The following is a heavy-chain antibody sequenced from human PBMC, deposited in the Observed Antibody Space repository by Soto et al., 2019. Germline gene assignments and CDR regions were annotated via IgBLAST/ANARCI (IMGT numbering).Heavy chain of an antibody. CDR2: MNPNSGNT. D-gene: IGHD3-3*01. J-gene: IGHJ6*02. Sequence: AAVKVSCKACGYTFTSYDINWVRQATGQGLEWMGWMNPNSGNTGYAQKFQGRVTMTRNTSISTAYMELSSLRSEDTAVYYCARAITIFGVVRPDYYYGMDVWGQGTTVTVSS. CDR1: GYTFTSYD. V-gene: IGHV1-8*01. CDR3: ARAITIFGVVRPDYYYGMDV.